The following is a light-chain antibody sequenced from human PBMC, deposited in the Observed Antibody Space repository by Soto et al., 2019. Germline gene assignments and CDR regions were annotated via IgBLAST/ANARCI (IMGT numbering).Light chain of an antibody. CDR1: QSVNIN. Sequence: EVLMTQSPATQSVSPGERATLSCRASQSVNINLAWYQQKPGQAPRLLIYAASFRATGIPGRFSGSGSGTEFTLTISSLQSEDFAVYYCQQYNYWPPWTFG. V-gene: IGKV3-15*01. CDR3: QQYNYWPPWT. CDR2: AAS. J-gene: IGKJ1*01.